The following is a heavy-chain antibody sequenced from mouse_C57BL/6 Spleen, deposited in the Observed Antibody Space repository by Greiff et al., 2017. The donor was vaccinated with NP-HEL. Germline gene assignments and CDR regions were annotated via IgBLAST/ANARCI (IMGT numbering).Heavy chain of an antibody. CDR2: INPYNGGT. Sequence: EVQLQQSGPVLVKPGASVKMSCKASGYTFTDYYMNWVKQSHGKSLEWIGVINPYNGGTSYNQKFKGKATLTVDKSSSTAYMELNSLTSEDSAVYYCARGPLLRRGWFAYWGQGTLVTVSA. J-gene: IGHJ3*01. CDR1: GYTFTDYY. CDR3: ARGPLLRRGWFAY. D-gene: IGHD1-2*01. V-gene: IGHV1-19*01.